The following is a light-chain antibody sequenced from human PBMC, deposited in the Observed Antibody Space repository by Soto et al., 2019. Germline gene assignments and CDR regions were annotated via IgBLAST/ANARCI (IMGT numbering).Light chain of an antibody. CDR2: AAS. CDR1: QSISSY. CDR3: QQSYSTPWT. Sequence: DIQMTQSPSSLSASVGDRVTITCRASQSISSYLNWYQQKPGKAPKLLIYAASSLQSGVPSRFSGSGSGTDCTLTISSLQPEDFATYYCQQSYSTPWTFGQGTTLEIK. J-gene: IGKJ1*01. V-gene: IGKV1-39*01.